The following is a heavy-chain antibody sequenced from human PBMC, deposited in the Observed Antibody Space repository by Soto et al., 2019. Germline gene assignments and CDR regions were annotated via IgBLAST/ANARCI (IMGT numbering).Heavy chain of an antibody. V-gene: IGHV4-39*02. CDR1: GGSISSSSYY. D-gene: IGHD3-10*01. CDR3: ARRGVSGPVDY. J-gene: IGHJ4*02. Sequence: QLQLQESGPGLVKPSETLSLTCTVSGGSISSSSYYWGWIRQPPGKGLEWIGNIYYSGSAYYNPSLKSRVTISVDMSKNIFSLKLSSVSAADTAVYYCARRGVSGPVDYWGQGTLVTVAS. CDR2: IYYSGSA.